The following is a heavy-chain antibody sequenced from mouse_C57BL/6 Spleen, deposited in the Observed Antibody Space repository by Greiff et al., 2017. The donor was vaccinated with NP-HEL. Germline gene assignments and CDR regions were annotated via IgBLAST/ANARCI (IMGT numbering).Heavy chain of an antibody. Sequence: VKLMESGPGLVAPSQSLSITCTVSGFSLTSYGVSWVRQPPGKGLEWLGVIWGDGSTNYHSALISRLSISKDNSKSQVFLKLNSLQTDDTATYYCASITTVVAPGYFDVWGTGTTVTVSS. CDR1: GFSLTSYG. D-gene: IGHD1-1*01. CDR2: IWGDGST. V-gene: IGHV2-3*01. CDR3: ASITTVVAPGYFDV. J-gene: IGHJ1*03.